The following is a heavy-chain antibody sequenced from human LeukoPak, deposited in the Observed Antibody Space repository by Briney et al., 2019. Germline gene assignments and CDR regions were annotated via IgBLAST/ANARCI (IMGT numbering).Heavy chain of an antibody. Sequence: SETLSLTCAVYGGSFSGYYWSWIRQPPGKGLEWIGYIYYSGSTNYNPSLKSRVTISVDTSKNQFSLKLSSVTAADTAVYYCARAPEMATISEYYFDYWGQGTLVTVSS. CDR2: IYYSGST. V-gene: IGHV4-59*01. D-gene: IGHD5-24*01. CDR1: GGSFSGYY. J-gene: IGHJ4*02. CDR3: ARAPEMATISEYYFDY.